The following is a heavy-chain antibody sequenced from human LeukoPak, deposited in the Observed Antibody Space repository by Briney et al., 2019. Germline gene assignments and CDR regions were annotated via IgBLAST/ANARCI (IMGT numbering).Heavy chain of an antibody. V-gene: IGHV3-11*01. CDR1: GFTFSDYY. D-gene: IGHD6-13*01. CDR2: ISSSGSTI. J-gene: IGHJ6*02. CDR3: AGPRAAAHYYYYYGMDV. Sequence: GGSLRLSCAASGFTFSDYYMSWIRQAPGKGLEWVSYISSSGSTIYYADSVKGRFTISRDNAKNSLYLQMNSLRAEDTAVYYCAGPRAAAHYYYYYGMDVWGQGTTVTVSS.